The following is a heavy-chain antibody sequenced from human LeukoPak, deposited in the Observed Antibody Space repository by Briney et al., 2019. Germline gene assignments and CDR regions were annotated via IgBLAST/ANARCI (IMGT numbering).Heavy chain of an antibody. J-gene: IGHJ4*02. CDR2: MSHDGTNK. V-gene: IGHV3-30*18. CDR3: AKDRVFADYTGPVDY. Sequence: GGSLRLSCAASGFTFSTYWMHWVRQAPGKGLEWVAVMSHDGTNKYYADSVKGRFTISRDNSKNTLYLQMNSLRAEDTAVYYCAKDRVFADYTGPVDYWGQGTLVTVSS. D-gene: IGHD4-11*01. CDR1: GFTFSTYW.